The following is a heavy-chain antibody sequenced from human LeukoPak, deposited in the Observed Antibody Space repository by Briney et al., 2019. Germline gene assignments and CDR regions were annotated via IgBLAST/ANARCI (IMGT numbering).Heavy chain of an antibody. CDR2: SNPIFGSE. V-gene: IGHV1-69*01. D-gene: IGHD5-18*01. CDR1: GGIFGSYV. CDR3: AKEGDTALVTGYFDL. J-gene: IGHJ2*01. Sequence: SVNVSCMGSGGIFGSYVISWVRQAPGQGLEWMGGSNPIFGSEHYAQKFQGRLTITADESTSTVYMEMSSLRSEDTAMYYCAKEGDTALVTGYFDLWGRGTLVTVSA.